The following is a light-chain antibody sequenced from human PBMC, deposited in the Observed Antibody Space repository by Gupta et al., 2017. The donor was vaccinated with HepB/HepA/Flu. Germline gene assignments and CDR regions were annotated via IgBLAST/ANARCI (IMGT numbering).Light chain of an antibody. CDR3: QQRSNWPGIT. Sequence: EIVLTHSPATLSLSPGERATLPCRASHSVGSYLAWYQQKPGQAPRLLIYDASNRVTGIPARFSGSGSGTDFTLTISSLEPEDFAVYYCQQRSNWPGITFGQGTRLEIK. V-gene: IGKV3-11*01. J-gene: IGKJ5*01. CDR2: DAS. CDR1: HSVGSY.